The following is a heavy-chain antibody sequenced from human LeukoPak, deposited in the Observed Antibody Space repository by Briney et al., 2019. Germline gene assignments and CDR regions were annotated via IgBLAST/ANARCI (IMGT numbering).Heavy chain of an antibody. V-gene: IGHV4-31*03. CDR1: GGSISSGGYY. Sequence: PSETLSLTCTVSGGSISSGGYYWSWIRRHPGKGLEWIGYIYYSGSTYYNPSLKSRVTISVDTSKNQFSLKLSSVTAADTAVYYCARVRDCSGGSCYSDYFDYWGQGTLVTVSS. J-gene: IGHJ4*02. CDR3: ARVRDCSGGSCYSDYFDY. CDR2: IYYSGST. D-gene: IGHD2-15*01.